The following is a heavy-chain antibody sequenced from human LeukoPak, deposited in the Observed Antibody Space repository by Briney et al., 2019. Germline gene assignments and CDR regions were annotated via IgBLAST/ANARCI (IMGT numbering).Heavy chain of an antibody. V-gene: IGHV4-34*01. Sequence: SETLPLTCAVYGGSFSGYYWSWIRQPPGKGLEWIGEINHSGSTNYNPSLKSRVTISVDTSKNQFSLRLSSVTAADTAVYYCARGGRWLQFLFNYWGQGTLVTVSS. CDR3: ARGGRWLQFLFNY. CDR1: GGSFSGYY. CDR2: INHSGST. J-gene: IGHJ4*02. D-gene: IGHD5-24*01.